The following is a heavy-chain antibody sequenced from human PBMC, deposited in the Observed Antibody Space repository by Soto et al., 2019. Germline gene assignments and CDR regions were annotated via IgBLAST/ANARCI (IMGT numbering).Heavy chain of an antibody. CDR2: MSRSSSYI. CDR1: VFTFSIYN. J-gene: IGHJ3*01. D-gene: IGHD6-19*01. Sequence: GGSLRLSCAASVFTFSIYNMNLVRQAPGNGLEWVSSMSRSSSYIYYADSVKGRCTISRDNAKNSRYLQMNSLRADDTAVYYCARGRGNSDWYSAFDVWGQGTMVTVSS. CDR3: ARGRGNSDWYSAFDV. V-gene: IGHV3-21*01.